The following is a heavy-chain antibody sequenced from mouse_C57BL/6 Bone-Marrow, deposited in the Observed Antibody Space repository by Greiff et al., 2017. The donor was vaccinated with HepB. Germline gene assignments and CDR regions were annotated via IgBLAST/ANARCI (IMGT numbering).Heavy chain of an antibody. V-gene: IGHV14-4*01. CDR3: TTQGLRLRRDYFDY. CDR2: IDPENGDT. J-gene: IGHJ2*01. CDR1: GFNIKDDY. Sequence: EVQLQQSGAELVRPGASVKLSCTASGFNIKDDYMHWVKQRPEQGLEWIGWIDPENGDTEYASKFQGKATITADTSSNTAYLQLSSLTSEDTAVYYCTTQGLRLRRDYFDYWGQGTTLTVSS. D-gene: IGHD3-2*02.